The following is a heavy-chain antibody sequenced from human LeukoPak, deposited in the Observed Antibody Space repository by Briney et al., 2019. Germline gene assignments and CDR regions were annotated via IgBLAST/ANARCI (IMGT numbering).Heavy chain of an antibody. CDR2: IIPIFGTA. CDR1: GYSFTGYY. V-gene: IGHV1-69*13. CDR3: ARGYSGYDRHAFDI. Sequence: ASVKVSCKASGYSFTGYYMHWVRQAPGQGLEWMGGIIPIFGTANYAQKFQGRVTITADESTSTAYMELSSLRSEDTAVYYCARGYSGYDRHAFDIWGQGTMVTVSS. J-gene: IGHJ3*02. D-gene: IGHD5-12*01.